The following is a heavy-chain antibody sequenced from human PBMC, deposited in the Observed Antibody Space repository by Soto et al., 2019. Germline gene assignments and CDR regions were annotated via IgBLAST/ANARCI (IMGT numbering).Heavy chain of an antibody. J-gene: IGHJ6*02. D-gene: IGHD3-10*01. CDR1: GFTFTSSA. Sequence: GASVKVSCKASGFTFTSSAVQWVRQARGQRLEWIGWIVVGSGNTNYAQKFQERVTITRDMSTSTAYMELSSLRSEDTAVYYCAADRYNYYSPLYYYGMDVWGQGTTVTVSS. CDR3: AADRYNYYSPLYYYGMDV. V-gene: IGHV1-58*01. CDR2: IVVGSGNT.